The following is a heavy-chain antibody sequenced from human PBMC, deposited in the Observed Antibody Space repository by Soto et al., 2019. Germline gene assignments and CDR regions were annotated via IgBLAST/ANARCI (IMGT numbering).Heavy chain of an antibody. CDR3: AKRSVTDTFYFDG. V-gene: IGHV3-23*01. CDR2: IGRIGGGT. CDR1: GFTFSNYA. Sequence: EVQLLESGGGLVQPGGSLRLSCAASGFTFSNYAMGWVRQAPGTGLEWVSSIGRIGGGTHYVDSVKGRFTISRDDSKYTVYLQMNNVRADDTAIYYCAKRSVTDTFYFDGWGQGTLVTVSS. J-gene: IGHJ4*02. D-gene: IGHD6-19*01.